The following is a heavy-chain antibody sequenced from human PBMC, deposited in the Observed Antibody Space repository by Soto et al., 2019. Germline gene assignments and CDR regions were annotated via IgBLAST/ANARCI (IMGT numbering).Heavy chain of an antibody. D-gene: IGHD1-1*01. CDR1: GGFVSSGSYY. J-gene: IGHJ3*02. Sequence: QVQLQQWGAGLLKPSETLSLTCAVSGGFVSSGSYYWSWIRQPPGKGLEWIGERSHRGGTHFNPSLKSRVTISVDTSKNQSSLKMSSVTAADTDLYYCARVERGTATTVVDAFDIWGPGTMVTVSS. V-gene: IGHV4-34*01. CDR2: RSHRGGT. CDR3: ARVERGTATTVVDAFDI.